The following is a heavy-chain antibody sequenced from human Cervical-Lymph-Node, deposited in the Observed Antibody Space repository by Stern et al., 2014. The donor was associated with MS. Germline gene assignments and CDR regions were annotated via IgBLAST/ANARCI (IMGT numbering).Heavy chain of an antibody. CDR2: INRDGSEK. V-gene: IGHV3-7*01. CDR3: ARDDHYCSRGPCYRRFDL. CDR1: GFTFSTYW. Sequence: EVQLVESGGGLVQPGGSLRLSCAASGFTFSTYWMGWVRQAPGKGLEWVAIINRDGSEKNFVDSVKGRFTISRDNAKNSLYLQMNSLRDEDTAVYFCARDDHYCSRGPCYRRFDLWGQGALVTVSS. J-gene: IGHJ4*02. D-gene: IGHD2-15*01.